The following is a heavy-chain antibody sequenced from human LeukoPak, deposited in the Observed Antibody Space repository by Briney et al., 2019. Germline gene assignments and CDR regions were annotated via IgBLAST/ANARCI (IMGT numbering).Heavy chain of an antibody. J-gene: IGHJ4*02. CDR3: ARGVSDQN. CDR1: GGSFSGYY. V-gene: IGHV4-34*01. CDR2: ISHSGST. Sequence: SETLSLTCAVYGGSFSGYYWSWIRQSPGKGLGWIGEISHSGSTYYNPSLKSRVTISLDTSKSQFSLKLTSVTAADTAVYYCARGVSDQNWGQGTLVTVSS.